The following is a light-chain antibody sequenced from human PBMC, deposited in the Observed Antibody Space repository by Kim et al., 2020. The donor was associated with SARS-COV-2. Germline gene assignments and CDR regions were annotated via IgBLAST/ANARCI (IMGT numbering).Light chain of an antibody. Sequence: QSVLTQPPSASGTPGQRVTISCSGSSSNVGSKTVNWYQQLPGTAPKLLIYSNNNRPSGVPDRFSGSKSGTSASLAISGLQSEDEADYYCAAWDDSRNGYVFGTGTKVTVL. CDR1: SSNVGSKT. CDR2: SNN. J-gene: IGLJ1*01. CDR3: AAWDDSRNGYV. V-gene: IGLV1-44*01.